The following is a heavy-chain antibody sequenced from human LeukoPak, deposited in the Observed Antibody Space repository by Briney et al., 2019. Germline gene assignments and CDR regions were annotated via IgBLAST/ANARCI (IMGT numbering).Heavy chain of an antibody. CDR3: VRGYSFGPYGMDV. J-gene: IGHJ6*02. Sequence: GGSLRLSCSASVFPFSSYAMQWVRQAPAKGLEYVSAISDSGGSTYYADSVKGSFTISRDNSKNSLYLHMSSLRAEATAVYFCVRGYSFGPYGMDVWGQGTTVTVSS. D-gene: IGHD2-15*01. V-gene: IGHV3-64D*09. CDR1: VFPFSSYA. CDR2: ISDSGGST.